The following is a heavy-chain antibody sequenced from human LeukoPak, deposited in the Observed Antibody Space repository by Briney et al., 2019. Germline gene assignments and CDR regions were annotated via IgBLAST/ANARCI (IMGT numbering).Heavy chain of an antibody. CDR2: IWYDGRSK. CDR1: GFNFSTYG. CDR3: ARGLRYFDWSQNWFDP. V-gene: IGHV3-33*01. J-gene: IGHJ5*02. D-gene: IGHD3-9*01. Sequence: GRSLRLSCAASGFNFSTYGMHCVRQAPGKGLEWVAVIWYDGRSKYYADSVKGRFTISRDNSKNTLHMEMNSLRAEDTAVYYCARGLRYFDWSQNWFDPWGQGTLVTVSS.